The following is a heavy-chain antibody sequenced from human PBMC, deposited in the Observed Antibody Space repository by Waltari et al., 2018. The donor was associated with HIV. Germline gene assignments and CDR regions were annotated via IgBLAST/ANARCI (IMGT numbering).Heavy chain of an antibody. CDR2: SNHSGDV. D-gene: IGHD3-16*01. CDR3: ARGEGIVLGDTSVLRIHETSSYYFGLDL. J-gene: IGHJ6*02. V-gene: IGHV4-34*01. Sequence: QVRLEQWGAGLLRPAETLSLTCAVYGGGFTTYYWTWIRQSPEKGLEGVGESNHSGDVLYNPSLKGRVPISVVPSKNQVSLTVKFVRAADTAVYFCARGEGIVLGDTSVLRIHETSSYYFGLDLWGQGT. CDR1: GGGFTTYY.